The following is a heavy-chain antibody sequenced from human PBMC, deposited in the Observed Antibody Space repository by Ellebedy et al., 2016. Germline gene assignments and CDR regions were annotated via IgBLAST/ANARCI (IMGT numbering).Heavy chain of an antibody. J-gene: IGHJ4*02. CDR2: TYYSGSP. Sequence: GSLRLXXTVSGYSISSGYYWAWIRQPPGRGLEWIGHTYYSGSPYYNPSLQSRVTLALDTSKNQFSLRLTSVTAADTALYYCARSFSASDDFDFWGPGTVVAVSS. V-gene: IGHV4-38-2*02. CDR3: ARSFSASDDFDF. CDR1: GYSISSGYY. D-gene: IGHD5-12*01.